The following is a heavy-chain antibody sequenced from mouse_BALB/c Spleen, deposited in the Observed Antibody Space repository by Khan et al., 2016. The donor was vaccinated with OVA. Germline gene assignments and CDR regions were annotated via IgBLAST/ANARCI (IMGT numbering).Heavy chain of an antibody. Sequence: QIQLVQSGPALKKPGETVKISCKASGYTFTNYGMNWVKQAPGKGLKWMGWINTYTGEPTYADDFKGRFVFSLETSASTAYLQINNLKNEDTATYFCASGGYWYFDVWGAGTTVTVSS. CDR2: INTYTGEP. CDR3: ASGGYWYFDV. V-gene: IGHV9-3-1*01. CDR1: GYTFTNYG. D-gene: IGHD1-1*02. J-gene: IGHJ1*01.